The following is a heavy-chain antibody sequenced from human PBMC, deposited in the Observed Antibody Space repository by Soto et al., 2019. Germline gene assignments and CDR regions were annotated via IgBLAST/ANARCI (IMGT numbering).Heavy chain of an antibody. CDR2: ISGSGGST. D-gene: IGHD3-10*01. V-gene: IGHV3-23*01. Sequence: GGSLRLSCAASGFTFSIYAMSWVRQAPGKGLEWVSAISGSGGSTYYADSVKGRFTISRDNSKNTLYLQMNSLRAEDTAVYYCAKNQMVRGVIMSHYYYGHDVWGQGTTVTVSS. J-gene: IGHJ6*02. CDR1: GFTFSIYA. CDR3: AKNQMVRGVIMSHYYYGHDV.